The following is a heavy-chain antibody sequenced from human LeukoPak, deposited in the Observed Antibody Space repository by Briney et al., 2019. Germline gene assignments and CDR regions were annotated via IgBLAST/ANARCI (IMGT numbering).Heavy chain of an antibody. J-gene: IGHJ4*02. V-gene: IGHV4-59*08. CDR3: AGPLWFGELGSFGY. CDR1: GGSISSYY. D-gene: IGHD3-10*01. Sequence: PSETLSLTCTVSGGSISSYYWSWIRQPPGKGLEWIGYIYYSGSTNYNPSLKSRVTISVDTSKNQFSLKLSSVTAADTAVYYCAGPLWFGELGSFGYWGQGTLSPSPQ. CDR2: IYYSGST.